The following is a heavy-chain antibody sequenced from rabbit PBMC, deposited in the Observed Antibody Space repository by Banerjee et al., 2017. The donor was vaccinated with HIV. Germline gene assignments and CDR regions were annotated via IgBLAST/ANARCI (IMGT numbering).Heavy chain of an antibody. D-gene: IGHD8-1*01. CDR1: GFTLSSYW. V-gene: IGHV1S40*01. CDR3: ARELVVVLMGLGYYGMDL. CDR2: IGSGSSGNT. Sequence: QSLEESGGDLVKPGASLTLTCTASGFTLSSYWMCWVRQAPGKGLEWIACIGSGSSGNTYYANWAKGRFTISKTSSTTVTLQLNSLTAADTATYFCARELVVVLMGLGYYGMDLWGQGTLVTVS. J-gene: IGHJ6*01.